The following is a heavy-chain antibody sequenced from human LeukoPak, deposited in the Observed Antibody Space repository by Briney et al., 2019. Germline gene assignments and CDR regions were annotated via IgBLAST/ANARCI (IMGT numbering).Heavy chain of an antibody. D-gene: IGHD3-3*01. CDR1: GYTFTGYY. J-gene: IGHJ6*03. V-gene: IGHV1-2*02. CDR2: INPNSGGT. CDR3: ASNRNYDFWSGPDYYMDV. Sequence: ASVKVSCKASGYTFTGYYMHWVRQAPGQGLEWMGWINPNSGGTNYAQKFQGRVTMTRDTSIGTDYMELSRLRSDDTAVYYCASNRNYDFWSGPDYYMDVWGKGTTVTVSS.